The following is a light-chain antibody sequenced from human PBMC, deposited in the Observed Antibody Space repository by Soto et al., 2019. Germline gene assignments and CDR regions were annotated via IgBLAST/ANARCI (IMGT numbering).Light chain of an antibody. Sequence: EVALTQSPATLSLSPGARATLSCRASQSIANDYLTRYKQKPGQAPRVLIYDASTQATGIPDRFSGSGSGTDFTLTISRLEPEDFAVYYCQQYGSAPWTFGQGTKVEI. CDR1: QSIANDY. V-gene: IGKV3-20*01. CDR3: QQYGSAPWT. CDR2: DAS. J-gene: IGKJ1*01.